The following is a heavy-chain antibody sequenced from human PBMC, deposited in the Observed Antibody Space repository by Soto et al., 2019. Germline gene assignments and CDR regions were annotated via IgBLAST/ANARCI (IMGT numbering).Heavy chain of an antibody. CDR3: ARFSPFNYGSGSSIPYFDY. CDR2: IIPIFGTA. Sequence: GASVKVSCKASGGTFSSYAISWVRQAPGQGLEWMGGIIPIFGTANYAQKFQGRVTITADESTSTAYMELSSLRSEDTAVYYCARFSPFNYGSGSSIPYFDYWGQGTLVTVSS. CDR1: GGTFSSYA. V-gene: IGHV1-69*13. D-gene: IGHD3-10*01. J-gene: IGHJ4*02.